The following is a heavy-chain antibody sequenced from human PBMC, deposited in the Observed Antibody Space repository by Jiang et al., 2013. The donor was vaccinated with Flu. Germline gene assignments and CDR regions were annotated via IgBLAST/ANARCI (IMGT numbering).Heavy chain of an antibody. Sequence: GAEVKKPGASVKVSCKASGYTFTSYGISWVRQAPGQGLEWMGWISAYNGNTNYAQKLQGRVTMTTDTSTSTAYMELRSLRSDDTAVYYCARSRGGGFLEWLYYGMDVWGQGTTVTVSS. J-gene: IGHJ6*02. D-gene: IGHD3-3*01. CDR1: GYTFTSYG. CDR3: ARSRGGGFLEWLYYGMDV. V-gene: IGHV1-18*01. CDR2: ISAYNGNT.